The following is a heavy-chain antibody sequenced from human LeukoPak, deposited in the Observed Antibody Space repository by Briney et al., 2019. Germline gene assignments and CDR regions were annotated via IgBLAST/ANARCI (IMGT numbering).Heavy chain of an antibody. CDR3: ARHPTKWELRLSLDY. CDR1: GGSFSGFH. D-gene: IGHD1-26*01. Sequence: SETLSLTCAVYGGSFSGFHWNWIRQPPGKGLEWIGDINHSGSTHYNPSLTSRVTISVDPSKNQFSLNLTSVTAADTAVYYCARHPTKWELRLSLDYWGQGTLVTVSS. CDR2: INHSGST. V-gene: IGHV4-34*01. J-gene: IGHJ4*02.